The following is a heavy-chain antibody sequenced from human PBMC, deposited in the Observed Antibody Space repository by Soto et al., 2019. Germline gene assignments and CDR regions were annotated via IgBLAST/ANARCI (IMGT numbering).Heavy chain of an antibody. D-gene: IGHD5-12*01. CDR3: ARRRRDGYNFDY. Sequence: PSETLSLTCTVSGGSVSTDYWSWMRQPPGKRLEYIGFIYNGGSPNYNPSLESRVTISPDTSKNQFSLKLKSVTAADTAVYYCARRRRDGYNFDYWGQGILVTSPQ. CDR1: GGSVSTDY. CDR2: IYNGGSP. V-gene: IGHV4-59*02. J-gene: IGHJ4*02.